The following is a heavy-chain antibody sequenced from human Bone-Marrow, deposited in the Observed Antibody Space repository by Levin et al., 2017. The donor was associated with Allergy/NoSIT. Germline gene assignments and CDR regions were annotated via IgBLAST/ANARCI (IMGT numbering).Heavy chain of an antibody. Sequence: GGSLRLSCAASGFTFSTYSMHWFRQAPGKGLEWVAGISYDGKNDYYGDSVEGRVTIFRDNSKNMLYLQMNILRTEDTAVYYCARVSPAFGTIIALYYFYGLDVWGQGTTVTVSS. CDR2: ISYDGKND. CDR3: ARVSPAFGTIIALYYFYGLDV. J-gene: IGHJ6*02. D-gene: IGHD3-16*02. CDR1: GFTFSTYS. V-gene: IGHV3-30*04.